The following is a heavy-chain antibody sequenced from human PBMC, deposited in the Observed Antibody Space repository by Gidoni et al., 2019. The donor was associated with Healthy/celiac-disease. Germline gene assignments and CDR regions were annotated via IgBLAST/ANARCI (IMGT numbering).Heavy chain of an antibody. D-gene: IGHD4-17*01. J-gene: IGHJ3*02. CDR2: ISWDGGST. V-gene: IGHV3-43*01. Sequence: EVQLVESGGVVVQPGGSLRLSCAASGFPFDDYTMHWVRQAPGKGLEWVSLISWDGGSTYYADSVKGRFTISRDNSKNSLYLQMNSLRTEDTALYYCAKDIPINGDHGAFDIWGQGTMVTVSS. CDR3: AKDIPINGDHGAFDI. CDR1: GFPFDDYT.